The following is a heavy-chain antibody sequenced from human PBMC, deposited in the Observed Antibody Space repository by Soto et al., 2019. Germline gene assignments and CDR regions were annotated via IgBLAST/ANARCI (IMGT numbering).Heavy chain of an antibody. Sequence: PGESLKISCKSSGFTFSSDSLGVVRDMPGERVRWVGNIFSIDSTAKYSPSFVGQVTISVDRSINNAYLQWSSLKASDNAIYYCGTWRGSSWFDYWGPGTMVTVSS. CDR3: GTWRGSSWFDY. D-gene: IGHD2-2*01. J-gene: IGHJ4*02. CDR2: IFSIDSTA. V-gene: IGHV5-51*01. CDR1: GFTFSSDS.